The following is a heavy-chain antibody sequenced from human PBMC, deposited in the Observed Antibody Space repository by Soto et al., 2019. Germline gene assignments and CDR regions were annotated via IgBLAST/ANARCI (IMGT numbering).Heavy chain of an antibody. D-gene: IGHD4-17*01. Sequence: DVQLVESGGGLVQPGGSLRLSCAASGFPFSALYMDWVRQAPGRGLEWVGRTRNRANGYTTDYAASVKGRFIVSRDDSTNSLFLKTVILKTDDTALYYCVRVADGDFFDHWGRGSLVPVSS. CDR1: GFPFSALY. V-gene: IGHV3-72*01. CDR2: TRNRANGYTT. J-gene: IGHJ4*01. CDR3: VRVADGDFFDH.